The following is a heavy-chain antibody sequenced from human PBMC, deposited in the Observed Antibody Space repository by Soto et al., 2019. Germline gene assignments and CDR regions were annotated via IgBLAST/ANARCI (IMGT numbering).Heavy chain of an antibody. J-gene: IGHJ4*02. D-gene: IGHD3-3*01. CDR2: IKQDGSEK. CDR3: ARDHIDFWSGFPSHFDY. Sequence: PGGSLRLSCEASGFTFSSYWMTWVRQAPGKGLEWVANIKQDGSEKYYVDSVKGRFTISRDNAKNSLYLQMNSLRAEDTAVYYCARDHIDFWSGFPSHFDYWGQGTLVTVSS. V-gene: IGHV3-7*01. CDR1: GFTFSSYW.